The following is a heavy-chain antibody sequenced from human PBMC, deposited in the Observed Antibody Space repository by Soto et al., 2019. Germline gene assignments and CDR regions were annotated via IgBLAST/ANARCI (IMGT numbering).Heavy chain of an antibody. CDR1: GGTFSSYA. CDR2: IIPIFGTA. V-gene: IGHV1-69*01. CDR3: ASAFNTAMVNDYYGMDV. J-gene: IGHJ6*02. Sequence: QVQLVQSGAEVKKPGSSVKVSCKASGGTFSSYAISWVRQAPGQGLEWMGGIIPIFGTANYAQKFQGRVTITAAEYTSTAYMELSSLRSEDTAVYYCASAFNTAMVNDYYGMDVWGQGTTVTVSS. D-gene: IGHD5-18*01.